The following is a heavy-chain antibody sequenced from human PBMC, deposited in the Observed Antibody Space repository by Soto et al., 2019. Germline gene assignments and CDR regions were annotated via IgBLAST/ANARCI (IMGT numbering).Heavy chain of an antibody. CDR1: GYTFSNYD. CDR3: AKVSRKGSAIDFDY. D-gene: IGHD3-10*01. Sequence: QVQLVQSGAELKKPGASVKVSCKASGYTFSNYDMNWVRQATGQGPEWIGWVNPNNGNTGYAQKLQGRVTLTTDISTTTAYMELTCLRSEDTAIYYCAKVSRKGSAIDFDYWGQGTLITVSS. J-gene: IGHJ4*02. V-gene: IGHV1-8*01. CDR2: VNPNNGNT.